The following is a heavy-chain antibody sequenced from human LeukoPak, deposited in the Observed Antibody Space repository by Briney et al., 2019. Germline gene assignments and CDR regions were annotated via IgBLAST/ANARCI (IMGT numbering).Heavy chain of an antibody. Sequence: PSETLSLTCTVSGGSISSYYWSWIRQPPGEGVEWIGYIYYSGSTNYNPSLKSRVTISVDTSKNQFSLKLSSVTAADTAVYYCARGYSSGWYDLDNFDYWGQGTLVTVSS. J-gene: IGHJ4*02. V-gene: IGHV4-59*01. D-gene: IGHD6-19*01. CDR2: IYYSGST. CDR1: GGSISSYY. CDR3: ARGYSSGWYDLDNFDY.